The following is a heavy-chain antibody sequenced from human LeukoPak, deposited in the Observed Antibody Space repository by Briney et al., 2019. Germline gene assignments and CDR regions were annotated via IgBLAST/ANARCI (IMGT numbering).Heavy chain of an antibody. J-gene: IGHJ4*02. CDR2: IRYDGSNK. V-gene: IGHV3-30*02. Sequence: TGVSLRLSCAASGFTFSSYGMHWVRQAPGKGLEWVAFIRYDGSNKYYADSVKGRFTISRDNSKNTLYLQMNSLRAEDTAVYYCAKEGSSSWGGFFDYWGQGTLVTVSS. D-gene: IGHD6-13*01. CDR1: GFTFSSYG. CDR3: AKEGSSSWGGFFDY.